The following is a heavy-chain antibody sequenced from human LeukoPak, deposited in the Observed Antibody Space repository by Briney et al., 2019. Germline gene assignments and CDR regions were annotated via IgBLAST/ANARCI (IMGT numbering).Heavy chain of an antibody. J-gene: IGHJ2*01. CDR1: GFIVSSNY. D-gene: IGHD3-22*01. CDR3: ATGTGASGHYYKYSYWYFDL. V-gene: IGHV3-53*01. Sequence: GGSLRLSCAASGFIVSSNYMSWVRQAPGKGLEWVSIIYSDGSTYYADSVKGRFTISRDNFKNILYFDMNSLRVEDTAVYYCATGTGASGHYYKYSYWYFDLWGRGTLVTVSS. CDR2: IYSDGST.